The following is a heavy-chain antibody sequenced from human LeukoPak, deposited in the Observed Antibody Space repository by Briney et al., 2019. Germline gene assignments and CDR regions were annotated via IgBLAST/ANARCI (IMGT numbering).Heavy chain of an antibody. CDR1: GFTFSSYA. Sequence: GGSLRLSCAASGFTFSSYAMSWVRQAPGKGLEWVSAISGSGGSTYYADSVKGRFTISRDNSKNTLYLQMNSLRAEDTAVYSCAKAIYDYVWGSYRYIDYWGQGTLVTVSS. V-gene: IGHV3-23*01. J-gene: IGHJ4*02. CDR3: AKAIYDYVWGSYRYIDY. D-gene: IGHD3-16*02. CDR2: ISGSGGST.